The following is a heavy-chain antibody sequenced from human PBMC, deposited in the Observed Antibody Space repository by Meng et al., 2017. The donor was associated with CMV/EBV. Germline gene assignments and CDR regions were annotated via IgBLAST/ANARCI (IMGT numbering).Heavy chain of an antibody. D-gene: IGHD2-2*02. J-gene: IGHJ6*02. CDR1: GYTFTGYY. V-gene: IGHV1-2*02. CDR2: INPNSGGT. Sequence: ASVKVSCKASGYTFTGYYMHWVRQAPGQGLEWMGWINPNSGGTNYAQKFQGRVTMTRDTSISTAYMELSRLRSDDTAVYYCARDYTDTYGMDVWGQGTTVTVSS. CDR3: ARDYTDTYGMDV.